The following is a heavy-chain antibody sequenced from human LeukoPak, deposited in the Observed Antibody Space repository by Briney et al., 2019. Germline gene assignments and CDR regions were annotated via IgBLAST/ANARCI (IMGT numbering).Heavy chain of an antibody. CDR2: ISSSSSYI. D-gene: IGHD3-3*01. J-gene: IGHJ6*03. CDR3: PRDHLTPYDHWRGQNSIDG. V-gene: IGHV3-21*01. Sequence: GGSLRLPCASSRLTFSSYSMNWVRQAPGKGLEWVSSISSSSSYIYYADSVKDRFTIPRDNANNSLYLQMNSLTAEDTPVHYCPRDHLTPYDHWRGQNSIDGWRKATTVTVSS. CDR1: RLTFSSYS.